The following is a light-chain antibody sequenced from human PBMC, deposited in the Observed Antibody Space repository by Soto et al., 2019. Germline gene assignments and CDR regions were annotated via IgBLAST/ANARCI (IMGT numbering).Light chain of an antibody. CDR1: SRDIGIYNF. J-gene: IGLJ1*01. Sequence: QSVLTQPASVSGSLGQSITISCTGTSRDIGIYNFVSWFQQHPGKAPKLMIYDVNKRPSGVPDRFSASKSGNTASLTISGLQADDEGDYYCCSYAGSDTWEVFGTGTKLTVL. CDR3: CSYAGSDTWEV. CDR2: DVN. V-gene: IGLV2-11*01.